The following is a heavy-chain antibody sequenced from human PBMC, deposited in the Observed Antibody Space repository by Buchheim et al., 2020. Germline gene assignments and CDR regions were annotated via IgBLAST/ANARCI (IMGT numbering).Heavy chain of an antibody. CDR2: ISYDGSNK. V-gene: IGHV3-30*18. CDR1: GFTFSSYG. J-gene: IGHJ6*03. Sequence: QVQLVESGGGVVQPGRSLRLSCAASGFTFSSYGMHWVRQAPGKGLEWVAVISYDGSNKYYADSVKGRFTIPRDNSKNTLYLQMNSLRAEDTAVYYCANAARIAAAGTNYYYMDVWGKGTTGTVSS. CDR3: ANAARIAAAGTNYYYMDV. D-gene: IGHD6-13*01.